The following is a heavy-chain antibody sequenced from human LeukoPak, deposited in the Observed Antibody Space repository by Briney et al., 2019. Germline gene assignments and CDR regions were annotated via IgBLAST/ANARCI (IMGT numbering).Heavy chain of an antibody. V-gene: IGHV3-30*02. CDR2: IRYDGSNK. CDR3: AKAPYCTTTSCYRGYYMDV. J-gene: IGHJ6*03. D-gene: IGHD2-2*01. CDR1: GFTFSNYG. Sequence: GGSLRLSCAASGFTFSNYGMHWVRQAPGKGLEWVAFIRYDGSNKYYADSVKGRFTISRDNSKNTVYLQMNSLRAEDTAVYYCAKAPYCTTTSCYRGYYMDVWGKGTTVTVSS.